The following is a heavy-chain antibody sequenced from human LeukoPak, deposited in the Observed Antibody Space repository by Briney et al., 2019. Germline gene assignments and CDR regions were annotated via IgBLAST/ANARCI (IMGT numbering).Heavy chain of an antibody. CDR2: SNHFGST. J-gene: IGHJ6*02. V-gene: IGHV4-34*01. Sequence: SETLSLTCAVSGESFSGYFWTWIRQPPGKGLEWIGESNHFGSTDYNPSLKSRVTISVDTSKKQFSLTVRSVTDADTAVYFCARGRLQLWSFPLPYNHYAIDVWGQGTTVTVSS. D-gene: IGHD5-18*01. CDR3: ARGRLQLWSFPLPYNHYAIDV. CDR1: GESFSGYF.